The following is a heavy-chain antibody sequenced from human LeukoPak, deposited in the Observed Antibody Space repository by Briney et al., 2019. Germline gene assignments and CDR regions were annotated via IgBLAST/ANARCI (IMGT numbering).Heavy chain of an antibody. J-gene: IGHJ5*02. V-gene: IGHV4-59*01. CDR2: IYYSGST. Sequence: SETLSLTCTVSGGSISSYYWSWIRQPPGKGLEWIGYIYYSGSTIYNPSLKSRVTISVDTSKNQFSLKLSSVTAADTAVYYCARDRVVAATGWFDPWGQGTLVTVSS. CDR1: GGSISSYY. D-gene: IGHD2-15*01. CDR3: ARDRVVAATGWFDP.